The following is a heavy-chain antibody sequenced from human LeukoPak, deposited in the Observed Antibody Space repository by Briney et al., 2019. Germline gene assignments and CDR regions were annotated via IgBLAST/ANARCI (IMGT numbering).Heavy chain of an antibody. CDR2: IWSYGINR. CDR3: VKERSPFDAFDI. Sequence: GGSLRLSCAASGFTFSNYGMHWVRQAPGKGLEWVAVIWSYGINRYYADSVKGRFTFSRDNSKNTLSLQMNSLRAEDTALYYCVKERSPFDAFDIWGQGTMVTVSS. J-gene: IGHJ3*02. V-gene: IGHV3-33*06. CDR1: GFTFSNYG.